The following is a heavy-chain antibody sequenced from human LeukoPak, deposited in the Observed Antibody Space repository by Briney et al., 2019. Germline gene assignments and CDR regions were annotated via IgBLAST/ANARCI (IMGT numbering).Heavy chain of an antibody. V-gene: IGHV4-61*05. CDR2: IYYSGST. Sequence: PSETLSLTCTVSGGSISSSNYYWGWIRQPPGKGLEWIGNIYYSGSTNYNASLKSRVTISIDTSKNQFSLKLSSVTAADTAVYYCARRGVVLPNCFDPWGQGTLVTVSS. J-gene: IGHJ5*02. CDR3: ARRGVVLPNCFDP. CDR1: GGSISSSNYY. D-gene: IGHD2-15*01.